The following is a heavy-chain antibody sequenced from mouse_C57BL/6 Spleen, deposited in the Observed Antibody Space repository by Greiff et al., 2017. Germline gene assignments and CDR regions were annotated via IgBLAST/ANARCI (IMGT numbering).Heavy chain of an antibody. V-gene: IGHV1-69*01. D-gene: IGHD1-1*01. CDR3: ARGDGSSYDY. CDR1: GYTFTSYW. J-gene: IGHJ3*01. CDR2: IDPSDSYT. Sequence: QVQLQQPGAELVMPGASVKLSCKASGYTFTSYWMHWVKQRPGQGLEWIGEIDPSDSYTNYNQKFKGKSTLTVDKSSSTAYMQLSSLTSEDSAVYYCARGDGSSYDYWGQGTLVTVSA.